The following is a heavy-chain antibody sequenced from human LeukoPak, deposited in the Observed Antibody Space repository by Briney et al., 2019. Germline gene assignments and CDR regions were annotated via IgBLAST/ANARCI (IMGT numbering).Heavy chain of an antibody. CDR3: AGTRVDDSSGYEHDAFDI. CDR1: GGSINSFY. CDR2: IYTSGST. Sequence: SETLSLTCTVSGGSINSFYWSWIRQPAGKGLEWIGRIYTSGSTNYNPSLKSRVTMSVDTSKNQFSLKLSSVTAADTAVYYCAGTRVDDSSGYEHDAFDIWGLGTMVTVSS. V-gene: IGHV4-4*07. J-gene: IGHJ3*02. D-gene: IGHD3-22*01.